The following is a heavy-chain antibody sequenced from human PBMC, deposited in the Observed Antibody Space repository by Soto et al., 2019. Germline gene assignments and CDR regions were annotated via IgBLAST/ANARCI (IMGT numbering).Heavy chain of an antibody. CDR1: GFTFSLYN. V-gene: IGHV3-21*01. D-gene: IGHD6-13*01. CDR3: VINSLTNTDY. J-gene: IGHJ4*02. Sequence: EVQLVESGGGLVQPGGSLRLSCVASGFTFSLYNMNWVRQAPGKGPEWVSTISGNSDEIYYADSVRGRFTISRDNAKNSLYLQMHSLRVEDTSVYYYVINSLTNTDYWGQGTLVNVSS. CDR2: ISGNSDEI.